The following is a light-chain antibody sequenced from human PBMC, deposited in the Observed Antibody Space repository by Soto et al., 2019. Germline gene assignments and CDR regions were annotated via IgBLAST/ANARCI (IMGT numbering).Light chain of an antibody. CDR3: QQYNSYSLVT. CDR2: AAP. V-gene: IGKV1-27*01. Sequence: DIQMTQSPSSLSASVGDMVTITFRASQGIINYLAFHQQKPGKVPKLLIYAAPTLQSGVPSRFSGSGSGTDFTLTISSLQPDDFATYYCQQYNSYSLVTFGQGTRLEIK. CDR1: QGIINY. J-gene: IGKJ5*01.